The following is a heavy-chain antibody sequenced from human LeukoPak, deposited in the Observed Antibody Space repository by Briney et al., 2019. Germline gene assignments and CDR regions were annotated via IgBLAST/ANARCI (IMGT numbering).Heavy chain of an antibody. CDR3: ASSYYDSSGFDY. V-gene: IGHV4-59*08. Sequence: SETLSLTCTVSGGSISSYYGRWIRQPRGKGREGIGYIYYSGSTNYTPSLKRRVTISVDTSKNQSSLKLSSVTAADTAVYYCASSYYDSSGFDYWGQGTLVTVSS. J-gene: IGHJ4*02. CDR1: GGSISSYY. CDR2: IYYSGST. D-gene: IGHD3-22*01.